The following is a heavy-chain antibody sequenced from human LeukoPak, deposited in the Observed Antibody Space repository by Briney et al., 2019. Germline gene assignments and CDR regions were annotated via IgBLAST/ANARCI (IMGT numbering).Heavy chain of an antibody. CDR1: GGSISSGSYY. CDR3: ARAQNWGYYYYYMDV. CDR2: IYTSGST. D-gene: IGHD3-16*01. V-gene: IGHV4-61*02. Sequence: SETLSLTCTVSGGSISSGSYYWSWIRQPAGKGLEWIGRIYTSGSTNYNPSLKSRVAISVDTSKNQFSLKLSSVTAADTAVYYCARAQNWGYYYYYMDVWGKGTTVTVSS. J-gene: IGHJ6*03.